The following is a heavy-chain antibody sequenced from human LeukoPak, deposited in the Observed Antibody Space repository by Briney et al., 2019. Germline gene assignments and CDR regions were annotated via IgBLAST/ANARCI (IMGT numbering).Heavy chain of an antibody. J-gene: IGHJ4*02. D-gene: IGHD6-13*01. CDR3: ARAGFYSSSWTPFDY. Sequence: SETLSLTCTVSGGSISSYYWSWIRQPPGKGLEWIGYIYYSGSTYYNPSLKSRVTISVDTSKNQFSLKLSSVTAADTAVYYCARAGFYSSSWTPFDYWGQGTLVTVSS. CDR1: GGSISSYY. V-gene: IGHV4-30-4*01. CDR2: IYYSGST.